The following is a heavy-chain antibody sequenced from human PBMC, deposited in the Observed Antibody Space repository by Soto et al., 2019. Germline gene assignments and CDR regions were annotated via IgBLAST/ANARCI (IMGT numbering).Heavy chain of an antibody. CDR2: ISGGGDTT. V-gene: IGHV3-23*01. J-gene: IGHJ4*02. CDR1: GFTFNNYA. Sequence: EVQLLESGGGLVQPGGSLRLSCAASGFTFNNYAMTWVRQAPGKGLEWVSAISGGGDTTSYADSVKGRLTVSRDGSKNTLYLQMSSLRAEDTALYYCAKGRGGSGSLTPRVDFWGQGTLVTLSS. CDR3: AKGRGGSGSLTPRVDF. D-gene: IGHD3-10*01.